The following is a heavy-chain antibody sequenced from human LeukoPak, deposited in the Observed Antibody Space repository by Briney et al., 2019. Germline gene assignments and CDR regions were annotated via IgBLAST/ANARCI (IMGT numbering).Heavy chain of an antibody. V-gene: IGHV4-59*01. D-gene: IGHD4-17*01. CDR1: GGSISSYY. J-gene: IGHJ4*02. CDR3: ARGYGDYYFDF. Sequence: PSETLSLTCTVSGGSISSYYWSWIRQLPGKGLEWIGYIYYSGSTNYNPSLKSRVTISVDTSKNQFSLKLSSVTAADTAVYYCARGYGDYYFDFWGQGTLVTVSS. CDR2: IYYSGST.